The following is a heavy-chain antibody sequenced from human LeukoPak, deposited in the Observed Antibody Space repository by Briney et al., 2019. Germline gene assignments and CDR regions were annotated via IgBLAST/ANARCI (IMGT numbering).Heavy chain of an antibody. V-gene: IGHV1-18*01. J-gene: IGHJ5*02. CDR3: AREMVQGVIRVHGWFDP. D-gene: IGHD3-10*01. CDR1: GYTFTNYG. Sequence: ASVKVSCKASGYTFTNYGIIWVRQAPGQGLEWIGWISAYNGDTNYAQKLQGRVTMTTDTSTSTAYMELSSLRSEDTAVYYCAREMVQGVIRVHGWFDPWGQGTLVTVPS. CDR2: ISAYNGDT.